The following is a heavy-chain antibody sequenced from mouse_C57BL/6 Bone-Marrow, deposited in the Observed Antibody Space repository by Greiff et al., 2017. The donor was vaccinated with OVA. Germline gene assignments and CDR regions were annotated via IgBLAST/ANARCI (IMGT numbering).Heavy chain of an antibody. CDR1: GFSLSTFGMG. V-gene: IGHV8-8*01. CDR3: ARIDCCYWYFDV. J-gene: IGHJ1*03. CDR2: IWWGADK. Sequence: ESGPGILQPSQTLSLTCSFSGFSLSTFGMGVGWIRQPSGQGLEWLAHIWWGADKYYNPALKSRLTISKDTSKNQVFLKIDKVDTEDTATYYCARIDCCYWYFDVWGTGTTVTVSS.